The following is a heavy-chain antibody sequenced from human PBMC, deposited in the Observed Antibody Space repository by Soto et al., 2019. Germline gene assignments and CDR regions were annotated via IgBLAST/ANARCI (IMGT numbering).Heavy chain of an antibody. CDR3: ARDRGYCSGGSCSDYFDY. D-gene: IGHD2-15*01. J-gene: IGHJ4*02. V-gene: IGHV1-18*04. CDR2: ISAYNGNT. Sequence: QVQLVQSGAEVKKPGASVKVSCKASGYTFTSYGISWVRQAPGQGLEWMGWISAYNGNTNYAQKLQGRVTMTTDTSTSTAYMELRSVRCDDTAVYYCARDRGYCSGGSCSDYFDYWGQGTLVTVSS. CDR1: GYTFTSYG.